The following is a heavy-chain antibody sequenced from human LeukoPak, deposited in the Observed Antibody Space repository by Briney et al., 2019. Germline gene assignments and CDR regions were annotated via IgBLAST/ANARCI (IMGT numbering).Heavy chain of an antibody. CDR2: IGTAGDT. J-gene: IGHJ4*02. CDR3: ARGGDGYNPTDFDY. Sequence: GGSLRLSCAASGFTFSSYDMPWVRQATGKGLEWVSAIGTAGDTYYPGSVKGRFTISRENAKNSLYLQMNSLRAGDTAVYYCARGGDGYNPTDFDYWGQGTLATVSS. CDR1: GFTFSSYD. V-gene: IGHV3-13*01. D-gene: IGHD5-24*01.